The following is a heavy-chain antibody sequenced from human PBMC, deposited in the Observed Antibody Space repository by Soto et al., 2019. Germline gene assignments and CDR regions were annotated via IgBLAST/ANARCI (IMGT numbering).Heavy chain of an antibody. CDR2: IYYSGST. J-gene: IGHJ4*02. V-gene: IGHV4-31*03. D-gene: IGHD3-10*01. CDR1: GGSISSGGYY. CDR3: AREAGRGYGSGSIDY. Sequence: QMQLQESGPGLVKPSQTLSLTCTVSGGSISSGGYYWSWMRQHPGKGVEWIGYIYYSGSTYYNPSLKSRVTISVDTSKNQFSLKLSSVTAADTAVYYCAREAGRGYGSGSIDYWGQGTLVTVSS.